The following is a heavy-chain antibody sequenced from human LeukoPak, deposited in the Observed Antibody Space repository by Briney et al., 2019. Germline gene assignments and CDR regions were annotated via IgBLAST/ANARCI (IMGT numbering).Heavy chain of an antibody. Sequence: GKSLRLSCAASGFTFSSYGMHWVRQAPGKGLEWVSAISGSGGSTYYADSVKGRFTISRDNSKNTLYLQMNSLRAEDTAVYYCAKETYYYDSSGYLGDAFDIWGQGTMVTVSS. V-gene: IGHV3-23*01. J-gene: IGHJ3*02. CDR1: GFTFSSYG. CDR2: ISGSGGST. D-gene: IGHD3-22*01. CDR3: AKETYYYDSSGYLGDAFDI.